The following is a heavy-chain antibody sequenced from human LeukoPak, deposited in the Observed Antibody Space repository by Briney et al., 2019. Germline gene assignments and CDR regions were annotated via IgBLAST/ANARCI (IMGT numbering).Heavy chain of an antibody. Sequence: SGGSLRLSCAASGFTFSSYGVHWVRQAPGKGLEWVAVISYDGSNKYYADSVKGRFTISRDNSKNTLYLQMNSLRAEDTAVYYCAREGWLLWGQGTLVTVSS. CDR3: AREGWLL. V-gene: IGHV3-30*03. CDR1: GFTFSSYG. CDR2: ISYDGSNK. D-gene: IGHD5-12*01. J-gene: IGHJ4*02.